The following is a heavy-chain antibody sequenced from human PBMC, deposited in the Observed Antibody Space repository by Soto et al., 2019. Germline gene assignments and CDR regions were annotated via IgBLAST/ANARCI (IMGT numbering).Heavy chain of an antibody. CDR2: IYHSGST. V-gene: IGHV4-30-2*01. Sequence: ASETLSLTCAVSGGSISSGGSSWSWIRQPPGKGLEWIGYIYHSGSTYYNPSFKSRVTISVDRSKNQFSLKLNSVTAADTAVYYCARALWGYCGTDCCPLDVWGQGTTVTVSS. CDR1: GGSISSGGSS. J-gene: IGHJ6*02. D-gene: IGHD2-21*02. CDR3: ARALWGYCGTDCCPLDV.